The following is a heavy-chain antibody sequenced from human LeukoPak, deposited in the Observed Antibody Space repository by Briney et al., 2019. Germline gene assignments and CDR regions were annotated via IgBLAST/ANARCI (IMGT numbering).Heavy chain of an antibody. Sequence: GGSLRLSCAASGFTFSSYAMHWVRQAPGKGLEWVAFIHYDGSNNYYADSVKGRFTISRDNSKNTLYLQMNTLRAEDTAVYYCAKDRPDYYDSSGHDAFDIWGQGTMVTVSS. CDR3: AKDRPDYYDSSGHDAFDI. CDR1: GFTFSSYA. CDR2: IHYDGSNN. V-gene: IGHV3-30*02. J-gene: IGHJ3*02. D-gene: IGHD3-22*01.